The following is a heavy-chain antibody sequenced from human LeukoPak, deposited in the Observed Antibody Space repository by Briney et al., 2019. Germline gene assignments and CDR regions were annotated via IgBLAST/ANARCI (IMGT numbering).Heavy chain of an antibody. Sequence: SETLSLTCTVSGGSISSGDYYWSWIRQPPGKGLEWIGEINHSGSTNYNPALKSRVTISVDTSKNQFALKLTSVTAADTNMYYCARGRCSSTNCYLYPYYFDSWSQGTLVTVFS. D-gene: IGHD2-2*01. V-gene: IGHV4-39*06. CDR3: ARGRCSSTNCYLYPYYFDS. CDR1: GGSISSGDYY. CDR2: INHSGST. J-gene: IGHJ4*02.